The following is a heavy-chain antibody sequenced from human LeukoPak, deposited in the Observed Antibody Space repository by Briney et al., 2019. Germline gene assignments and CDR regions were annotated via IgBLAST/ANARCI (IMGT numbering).Heavy chain of an antibody. Sequence: GGSLRLSCAASGFTFDDYGMSWVRQAPGKGLEWVSSINWNGGSTGYADSVKGRFTISRDNAKNSLYLQMNSLRAEDTALYYRAREKGYSYGFPFDYWGQGTLVTVSS. D-gene: IGHD5-18*01. CDR2: INWNGGST. V-gene: IGHV3-20*04. CDR1: GFTFDDYG. CDR3: AREKGYSYGFPFDY. J-gene: IGHJ4*02.